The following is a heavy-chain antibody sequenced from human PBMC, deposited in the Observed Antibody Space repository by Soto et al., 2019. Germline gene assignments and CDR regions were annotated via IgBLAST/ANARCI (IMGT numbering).Heavy chain of an antibody. D-gene: IGHD5-18*01. J-gene: IGHJ4*02. CDR2: IKSDGSGT. CDR3: ARGDGDRYDGHGYLGRH. Sequence: EVQLVESGGGLVQPWESLTLSCAASGFTFSSYWMHWVRQAPGKGLVWVLRIKSDGSGTYYADSVKGRLTISRDNAKNTLYLQMNSLRVEDTAVYFCARGDGDRYDGHGYLGRHWGQGTLVTVSS. V-gene: IGHV3-74*01. CDR1: GFTFSSYW.